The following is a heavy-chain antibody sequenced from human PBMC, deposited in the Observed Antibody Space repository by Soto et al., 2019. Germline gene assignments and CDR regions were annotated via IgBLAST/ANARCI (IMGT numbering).Heavy chain of an antibody. D-gene: IGHD5-12*01. CDR3: ARHSLATQPGDY. Sequence: GESLKISCKASGYSFSTYWIAWVRQRPGKGLDWMGIIYPGDSDTRYSPSFHGQVTISVDNSLDTAYLEWTTLRASDSAMYYCARHSLATQPGDYWGQGTRVTVSS. CDR2: IYPGDSDT. V-gene: IGHV5-51*01. CDR1: GYSFSTYW. J-gene: IGHJ4*02.